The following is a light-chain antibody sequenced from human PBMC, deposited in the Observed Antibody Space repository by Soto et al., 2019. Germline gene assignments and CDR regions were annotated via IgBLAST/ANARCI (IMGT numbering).Light chain of an antibody. CDR3: QQWIRWT. Sequence: EIVMTQSPDTLSVSPGDRATLSCRASESVGTNVAWFQQRPGQAPRLLIYGASTRVAGIPARFSGSGSETEFTLTISRLQSEAFASYHCQQWIRWTFGKGTRLDLK. V-gene: IGKV3-15*01. CDR2: GAS. J-gene: IGKJ1*01. CDR1: ESVGTN.